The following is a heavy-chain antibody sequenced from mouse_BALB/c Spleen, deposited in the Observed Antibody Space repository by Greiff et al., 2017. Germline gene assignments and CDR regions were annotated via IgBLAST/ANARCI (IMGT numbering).Heavy chain of an antibody. D-gene: IGHD2-3*01. J-gene: IGHJ3*01. CDR2: ISNGGGST. V-gene: IGHV5-12-2*01. CDR3: ARDGYWFAY. Sequence: EVHLVESGGGLVQPGGSLKLSCAASGFTFSSYTMSWVRQTPEKRLEWVAYISNGGGSTYYPDTVKGRFTISRDNAKNTLYLQMSSLKSEDTAMYYCARDGYWFAYWGQGTLVTVSA. CDR1: GFTFSSYT.